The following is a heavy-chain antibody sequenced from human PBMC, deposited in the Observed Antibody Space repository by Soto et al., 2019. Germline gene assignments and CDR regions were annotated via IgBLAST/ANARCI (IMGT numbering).Heavy chain of an antibody. J-gene: IGHJ4*02. CDR2: INGGAGNT. D-gene: IGHD3-10*01. CDR3: ARVGPLVLYRFDK. V-gene: IGHV1-3*01. CDR1: GYSFTTFA. Sequence: QVQLEQSGAELKKPGASVKISCKASGYSFTTFAMHWVRQAPGQRPEWLGWINGGAGNTQYSQKFQDRVTITRDASATTVCLELRSLEAEYTAIYYCARVGPLVLYRFDKGGQGTLVTVSS.